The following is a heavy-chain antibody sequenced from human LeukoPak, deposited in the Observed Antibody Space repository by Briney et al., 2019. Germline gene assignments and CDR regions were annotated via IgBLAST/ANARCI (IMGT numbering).Heavy chain of an antibody. V-gene: IGHV4-38-2*02. CDR1: GYSISSDYY. CDR2: IYYSGST. D-gene: IGHD3-16*02. CDR3: ARYDVWGTYRAFDY. J-gene: IGHJ4*02. Sequence: SETLSLTCSVSGYSISSDYYWGCIRQPPGKGLAWIGFIYYSGSTYYNPSLKSRVTISVDTSKNQFSLKLSSVTAADTAMYYCARYDVWGTYRAFDYWGQGTLVTVSS.